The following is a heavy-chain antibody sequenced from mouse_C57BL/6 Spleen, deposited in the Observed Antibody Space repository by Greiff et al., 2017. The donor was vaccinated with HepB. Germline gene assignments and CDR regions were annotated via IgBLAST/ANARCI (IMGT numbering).Heavy chain of an antibody. CDR3: ARGGDGYGFDY. V-gene: IGHV1-69*01. D-gene: IGHD2-3*01. CDR2: IDSSDSYT. CDR1: GYTFTSYW. Sequence: QVQLQQPGAELVMPGASVKLSCKASGYTFTSYWMHWVKQRPGQGLEWIGEIDSSDSYTNYNHKFKGKSTLTVDKSSSTAYMQLSSLSSEDSAVYYCARGGDGYGFDYWGQGTTVTVSS. J-gene: IGHJ2*01.